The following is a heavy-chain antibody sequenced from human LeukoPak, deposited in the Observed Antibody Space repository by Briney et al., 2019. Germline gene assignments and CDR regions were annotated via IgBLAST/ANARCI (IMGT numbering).Heavy chain of an antibody. CDR1: GGSFSNYY. J-gene: IGHJ6*03. CDR3: ARRWNYGRNYYIDV. D-gene: IGHD1-7*01. V-gene: IGHV4-34*01. Sequence: PSETLSLSCAVYGGSFSNYYWSWIRQPPGKGLEWIGEINDSGRTNCNPSLMSRVPVSVDTPKKQFSLRLTSVTATDTAVYYCARRWNYGRNYYIDVWGKGATVSVSS. CDR2: INDSGRT.